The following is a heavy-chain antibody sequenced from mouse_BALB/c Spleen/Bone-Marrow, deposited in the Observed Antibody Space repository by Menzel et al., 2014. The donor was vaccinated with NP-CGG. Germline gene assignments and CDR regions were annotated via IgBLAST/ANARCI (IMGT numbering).Heavy chain of an antibody. CDR2: IYPGNSDT. CDR1: GYTFTSYW. CDR3: TTLARNYFDY. J-gene: IGHJ2*01. V-gene: IGHV1-5*01. Sequence: EVQGVESGTVLARPGASVKMPCKASGYTFTSYWMHWVKQRPGQGLEWIGTIYPGNSDTTYNQKFKGKAKLTAVTSTSTAYMELSSLTNEDSAVYYCTTLARNYFDYWGQGTTLTVSS.